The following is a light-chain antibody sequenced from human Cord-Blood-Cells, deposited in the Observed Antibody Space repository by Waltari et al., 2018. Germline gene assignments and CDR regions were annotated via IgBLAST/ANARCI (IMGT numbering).Light chain of an antibody. CDR2: SNN. J-gene: IGLJ3*02. CDR3: AAWDDSLNGPV. CDR1: SSNIGSNT. V-gene: IGLV1-44*01. Sequence: QSVLTQPPSASGTPGQRVNISCSGSSSNIGSNTVNWYQQLPGTYPKLLIYSNNQRPSGVPDRFAVSKSGTSVSLAISGLQSEDEADYYCAAWDDSLNGPVFGGGTKLTVL.